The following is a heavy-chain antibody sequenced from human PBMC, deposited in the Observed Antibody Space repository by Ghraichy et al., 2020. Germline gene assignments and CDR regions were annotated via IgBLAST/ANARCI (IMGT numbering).Heavy chain of an antibody. V-gene: IGHV1-18*04. Sequence: ASVKVSCKASGYTFTSYGISWVRQAPGQGLEWMGWISAYNGNTKYAQNLQGRGTMTTDTSTNTAYMELRSLRSDDTAVYYCARDSVWFGDSLSPDYWGQGTLVTVSS. J-gene: IGHJ4*02. CDR1: GYTFTSYG. CDR2: ISAYNGNT. CDR3: ARDSVWFGDSLSPDY. D-gene: IGHD3-10*01.